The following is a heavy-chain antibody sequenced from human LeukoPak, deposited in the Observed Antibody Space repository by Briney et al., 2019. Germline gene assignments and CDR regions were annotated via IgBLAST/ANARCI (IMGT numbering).Heavy chain of an antibody. V-gene: IGHV3-23*01. CDR3: AKSPLASCSGVKCYPLDY. Sequence: QPGRSLRLSCAASGFTFSNYAMSWVRQAPGKGLEWVSAITSSTGNTYYADSVKGRFTFSRDNSKSTLYLQMSNLRAGDTAIYSCAKSPLASCSGVKCYPLDYWGQGTLVTVSS. D-gene: IGHD2-15*01. CDR1: GFTFSNYA. J-gene: IGHJ4*02. CDR2: ITSSTGNT.